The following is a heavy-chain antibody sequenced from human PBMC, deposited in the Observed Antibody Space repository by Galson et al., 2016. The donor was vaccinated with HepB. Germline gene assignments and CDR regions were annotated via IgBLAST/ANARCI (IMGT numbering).Heavy chain of an antibody. CDR3: GRGPRALTVAATGANLDN. J-gene: IGHJ4*02. CDR1: GFTSSIYA. CDR2: ISYDGSNK. D-gene: IGHD4/OR15-4a*01. V-gene: IGHV3-30*04. Sequence: SLRLSCAASGFTSSIYAMHWVRQAPDKGLEWVAVISYDGSNKYYADSVKGRFTISRDNSMDTLYLQMNSLRPDDTAVYYCGRGPRALTVAATGANLDNWGQGTLVTVSS.